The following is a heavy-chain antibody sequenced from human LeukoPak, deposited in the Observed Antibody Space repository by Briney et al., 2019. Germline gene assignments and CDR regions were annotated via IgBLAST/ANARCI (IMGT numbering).Heavy chain of an antibody. J-gene: IGHJ4*02. CDR1: GFTFSSYA. CDR3: ARGAIGVVPAAFDY. CDR2: ISYDGSNK. V-gene: IGHV3-30-3*01. D-gene: IGHD2-2*01. Sequence: GRSLRLSCAASGFTFSSYAMHWVRQAPGKGLEWVAVISYDGSNKYYADSVKGRFTIPRDNSKNTLYLQMNSLRAEDTAVYYCARGAIGVVPAAFDYWGQGTLVTVSS.